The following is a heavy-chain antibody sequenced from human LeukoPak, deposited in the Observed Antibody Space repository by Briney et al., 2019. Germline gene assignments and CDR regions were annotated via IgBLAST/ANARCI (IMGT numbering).Heavy chain of an antibody. V-gene: IGHV1-8*01. CDR1: GYTFNSYD. D-gene: IGHD5-18*01. Sequence: ASVKVSCKASGYTFNSYDIHWVRQPPAPGLGSMVWMNPKSGNTGYAQKFQGRVTMTRNTSISTAYTELSSLRSEDTAVYYCAMFTAMVTLWGYYYYMDVWGEGTAVSISS. CDR3: AMFTAMVTLWGYYYYMDV. J-gene: IGHJ6*03. CDR2: MNPKSGNT.